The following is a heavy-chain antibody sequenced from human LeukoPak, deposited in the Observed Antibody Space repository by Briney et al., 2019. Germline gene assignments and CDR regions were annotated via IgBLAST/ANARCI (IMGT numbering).Heavy chain of an antibody. CDR2: ISSSSSYI. V-gene: IGHV3-21*01. J-gene: IGHJ5*02. CDR3: AGQSRLGYCSGGSCYSQPFDP. D-gene: IGHD2-15*01. Sequence: GGSLRLSCAASGFTFSSYGMNWVRQAPGKGLEWVSFISSSSSYIYYADSVKGRFTISRGNAKNSLYLQMNSLRAEDTAVYYCAGQSRLGYCSGGSCYSQPFDPWGQGTLVTVSS. CDR1: GFTFSSYG.